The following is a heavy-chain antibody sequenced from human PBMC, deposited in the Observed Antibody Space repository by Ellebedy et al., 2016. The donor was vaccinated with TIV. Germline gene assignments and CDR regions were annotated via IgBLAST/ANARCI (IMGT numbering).Heavy chain of an antibody. Sequence: AASVKVSCKASGYTFTSYGISWVRQAPGQGLEWMGWISGYNGNTNYAQKLQGRVTMTTDTSTSTAYMELRSLRSDDTAVYYCARHRYIKRIAWFDPWGQGTLVTVSS. CDR3: ARHRYIKRIAWFDP. V-gene: IGHV1-18*04. D-gene: IGHD2-2*02. CDR1: GYTFTSYG. J-gene: IGHJ5*02. CDR2: ISGYNGNT.